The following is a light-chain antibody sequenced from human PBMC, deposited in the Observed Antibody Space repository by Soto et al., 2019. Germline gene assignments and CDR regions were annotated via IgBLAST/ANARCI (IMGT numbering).Light chain of an antibody. Sequence: SYELTQPPSVSVAPGQTARITCVENNIGSKTVHWYQQKPGQAPALVVYDDRDRPSGIPERFSGSNSGNTATLTISRVEAGDEADYYCQLWDGTSDHGVFGGGTQLTVL. CDR1: NIGSKT. CDR2: DDR. V-gene: IGLV3-21*02. J-gene: IGLJ7*01. CDR3: QLWDGTSDHGV.